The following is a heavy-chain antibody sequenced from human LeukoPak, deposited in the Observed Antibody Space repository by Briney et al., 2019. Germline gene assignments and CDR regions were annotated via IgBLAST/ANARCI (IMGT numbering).Heavy chain of an antibody. CDR3: ARPRGCGSSRCNNVDY. Sequence: HSGGSLRLSCAASGFTFSSYSMNWVRQAPGKGLEWVSYISSSSSTIYYADSVKGRFTISRDNGKNSLYLQMNRLRAEDTAVYYCARPRGCGSSRCNNVDYWGQGTLVTVSS. CDR1: GFTFSSYS. D-gene: IGHD2-2*01. V-gene: IGHV3-48*04. CDR2: ISSSSSTI. J-gene: IGHJ4*02.